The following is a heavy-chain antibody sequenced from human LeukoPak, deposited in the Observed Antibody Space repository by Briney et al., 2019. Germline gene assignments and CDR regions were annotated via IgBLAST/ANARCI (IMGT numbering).Heavy chain of an antibody. V-gene: IGHV4-4*07. D-gene: IGHD2-21*02. CDR2: IYTRGST. Sequence: SETLSLTCTVSGGSISSYYWSWIRQPAGKGLEWIGRIYTRGSTKYTPSLKSRVTMSVDTSKNQFSLKLSSVTAADTAVYYCARVTCGGDCRAHYYYYYMDVWGKGTTVTISS. CDR1: GGSISSYY. J-gene: IGHJ6*03. CDR3: ARVTCGGDCRAHYYYYYMDV.